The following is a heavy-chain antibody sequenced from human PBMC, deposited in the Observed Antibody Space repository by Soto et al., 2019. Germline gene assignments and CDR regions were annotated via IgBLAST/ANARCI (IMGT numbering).Heavy chain of an antibody. J-gene: IGHJ4*02. Sequence: EVQLLESGGGLVQPGGSLRLSCAASGFTFSSYAMNWVRQAPGKGLEWVSVISGSGDSTYYADSVKGRFTISRDNSKNTLDLQMNSLRAEDTAVYYCARLSSSWYFDYWGQGTLVTVSS. CDR3: ARLSSSWYFDY. D-gene: IGHD6-13*01. CDR1: GFTFSSYA. V-gene: IGHV3-23*01. CDR2: ISGSGDST.